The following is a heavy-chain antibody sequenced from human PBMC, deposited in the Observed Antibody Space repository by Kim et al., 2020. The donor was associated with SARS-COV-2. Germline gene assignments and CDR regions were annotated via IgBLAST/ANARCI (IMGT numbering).Heavy chain of an antibody. J-gene: IGHJ4*02. CDR1: GGSISSSSYY. CDR2: LYYSGNI. V-gene: IGHV4-39*01. CDR3: ARHSVAGTAFDY. D-gene: IGHD6-19*01. Sequence: SETLSLTCTVSGGSISSSSYYWGWIRQPPGKGLEWIGSLYYSGNIYYNPSLKSRVTISVDTSKNQFSLKLTSVTAADTAVYYCARHSVAGTAFDYWGQGTLVTVSS.